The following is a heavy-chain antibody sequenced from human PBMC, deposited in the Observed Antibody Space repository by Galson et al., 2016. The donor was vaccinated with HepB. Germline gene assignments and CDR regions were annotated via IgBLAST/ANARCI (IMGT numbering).Heavy chain of an antibody. V-gene: IGHV1-3*01. CDR1: GYTFTTYD. Sequence: SVKVSCKASGYTFTTYDMHWVRQSPGQRLEWLGYISAGSGNTKYSQNFQGRVTITRETSARTHYMELSSLTSEDTAVYYCARDLIGNLDVWGQGTTVTVSS. J-gene: IGHJ6*02. CDR2: ISAGSGNT. CDR3: ARDLIGNLDV.